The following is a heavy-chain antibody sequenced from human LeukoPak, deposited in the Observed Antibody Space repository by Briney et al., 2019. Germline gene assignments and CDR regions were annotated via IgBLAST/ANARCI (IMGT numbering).Heavy chain of an antibody. J-gene: IGHJ4*02. Sequence: GGSLRLSCAASEFTFSSYALNWVRQAPGKGLEWVSTIISSGSTYYADSVKGRFTISRDNYKNMLYLQMNSLIAEDTAVYYCAKAYSSGWYVDYFDYWGQGTLVTVSS. V-gene: IGHV3-23*01. D-gene: IGHD6-19*01. CDR3: AKAYSSGWYVDYFDY. CDR1: EFTFSSYA. CDR2: IISSGST.